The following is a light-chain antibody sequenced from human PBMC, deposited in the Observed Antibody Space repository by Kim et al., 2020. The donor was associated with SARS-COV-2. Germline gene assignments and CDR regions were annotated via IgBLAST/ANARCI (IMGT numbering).Light chain of an antibody. J-gene: IGLJ1*01. CDR2: YDS. V-gene: IGLV3-21*04. CDR3: QVWDSSSDHV. CDR1: NIGSKS. Sequence: SYELTQPPSVSVAPGKTARITCGGNNIGSKSVHWYQQKPGQAPVLVIYYDSDRPSGIPERFSGSNSGNTATLTISRVGAGDEADYYCQVWDSSSDHVFGTGTKVTVL.